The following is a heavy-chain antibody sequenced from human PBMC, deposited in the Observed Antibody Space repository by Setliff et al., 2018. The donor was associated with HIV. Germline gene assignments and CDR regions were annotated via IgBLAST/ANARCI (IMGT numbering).Heavy chain of an antibody. J-gene: IGHJ5*02. CDR3: ARLQVRDNFWSGYSHWFDP. CDR2: IYDSGSS. V-gene: IGHV4-39*01. Sequence: SETLSLTCTVSGASISTPNYYWSWIRQHPGKGLEFIGCIYDSGSSHYNPSLKSRVTISVDTSKNQFSLKLSSVTAADTAVYYCARLQVRDNFWSGYSHWFDPWGQGTLVTVSS. CDR1: GASISTPNYY. D-gene: IGHD3-3*01.